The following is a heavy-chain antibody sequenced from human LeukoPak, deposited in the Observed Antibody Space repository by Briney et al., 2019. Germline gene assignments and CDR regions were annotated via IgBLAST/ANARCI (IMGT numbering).Heavy chain of an antibody. V-gene: IGHV1-3*01. J-gene: IGHJ6*02. Sequence: GASVKVSCKASGYTFTSYAMHWVRQAPGQRLELMGWINAGNGNTKYSQKFQGRVTITRDTSASTAYMELRSLRSEDTAVYYCARDFQTYYAFHGMDVWGQGTTVTVSS. CDR2: INAGNGNT. CDR3: ARDFQTYYAFHGMDV. CDR1: GYTFTSYA. D-gene: IGHD3-3*01.